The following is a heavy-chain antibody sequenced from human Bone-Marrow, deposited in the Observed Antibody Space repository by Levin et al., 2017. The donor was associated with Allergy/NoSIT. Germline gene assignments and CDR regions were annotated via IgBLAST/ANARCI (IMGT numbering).Heavy chain of an antibody. Sequence: PSETLSLTCTVSGGSISSYYWSWIRQPPGKGLEWIGYIYYSGSTNYNPSLKSRVTISVDTSKNQFSLKLSSVTAADTAVYYCARGGIAVALGAFDIWGQGTMVTVSS. CDR2: IYYSGST. CDR1: GGSISSYY. D-gene: IGHD6-19*01. CDR3: ARGGIAVALGAFDI. V-gene: IGHV4-59*01. J-gene: IGHJ3*02.